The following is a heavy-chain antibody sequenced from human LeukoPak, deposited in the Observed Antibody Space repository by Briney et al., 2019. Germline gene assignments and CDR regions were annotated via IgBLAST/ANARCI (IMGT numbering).Heavy chain of an antibody. CDR3: AVGVRGSGSYQIWGHAFDI. Sequence: SVKVSCKASGGTFSNYVINWVRQAPGQGLEWMGGIIPIFATADYAQKFQGRVTITADESTSTAYMELSSLRSEDTAVYYCAVGVRGSGSYQIWGHAFDIWGQGTMVTVSS. D-gene: IGHD3-10*01. V-gene: IGHV1-69*13. CDR2: IIPIFATA. CDR1: GGTFSNYV. J-gene: IGHJ3*02.